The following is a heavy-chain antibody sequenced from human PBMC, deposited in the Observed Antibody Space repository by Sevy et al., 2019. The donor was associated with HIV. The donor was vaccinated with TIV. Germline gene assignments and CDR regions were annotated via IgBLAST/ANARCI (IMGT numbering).Heavy chain of an antibody. CDR3: ARRGYDSSGYPQYYFDY. V-gene: IGHV5-51*01. D-gene: IGHD3-22*01. CDR2: IYPGDSDI. CDR1: GYRFTSYW. J-gene: IGHJ4*02. Sequence: GESLKTSCKGSGYRFTSYWLGWVRQMPGKGLEWMGIIYPGDSDIRYSPSFQGQVTISADKSINTAYLQWSSLKASDTAMYYCARRGYDSSGYPQYYFDYWGQGTLVTVSS.